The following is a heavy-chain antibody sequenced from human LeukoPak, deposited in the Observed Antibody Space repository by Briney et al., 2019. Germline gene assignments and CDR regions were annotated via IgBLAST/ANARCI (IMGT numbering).Heavy chain of an antibody. CDR3: AKGGMPATSYYSNYNMDV. CDR2: ISSSGGST. D-gene: IGHD1-26*01. J-gene: IGHJ6*02. Sequence: GGSLRLSCAASGFTFSSYAMNWVRQAPGTGLEWVSAISSSGGSTYYADSVKGRFTISRDNSKNTLYLQMNSLRAEDTAVYYCAKGGMPATSYYSNYNMDVWGQGTTVTVSS. V-gene: IGHV3-23*01. CDR1: GFTFSSYA.